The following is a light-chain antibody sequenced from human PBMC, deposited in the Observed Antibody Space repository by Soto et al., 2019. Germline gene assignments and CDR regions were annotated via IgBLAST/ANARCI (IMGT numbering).Light chain of an antibody. Sequence: QSVLTQPPSASGTPGQRVTIFCSGSSSNIGSNSVNWYQQVPGTAPKLLIYSNNQRPSGVPDRFSGSKSGTSASLAISGLQSEDEAAYYCATWDDSLNGLFGGGTKLT. CDR2: SNN. CDR1: SSNIGSNS. CDR3: ATWDDSLNGL. V-gene: IGLV1-44*01. J-gene: IGLJ2*01.